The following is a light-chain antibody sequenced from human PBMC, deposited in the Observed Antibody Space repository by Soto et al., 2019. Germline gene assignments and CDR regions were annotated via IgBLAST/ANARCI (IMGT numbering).Light chain of an antibody. CDR3: TSSTSGSLYV. V-gene: IGLV2-14*01. J-gene: IGLJ1*01. Sequence: QSVLAQAASVSGSPGQSITICCTGTSSDVGGYNYVSWYQQFPGKVPKLLIYNVSNRPSGVSNRFSGSKSGNTASLTTSGLQAEDEADYFCTSSTSGSLYVFGTGTKVTVL. CDR1: SSDVGGYNY. CDR2: NVS.